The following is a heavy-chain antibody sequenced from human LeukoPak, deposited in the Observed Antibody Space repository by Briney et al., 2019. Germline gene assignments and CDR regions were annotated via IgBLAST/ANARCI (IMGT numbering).Heavy chain of an antibody. Sequence: EASVKVSCKASGGTSSSYAISWVRQAPGQGLEWMGGIIPIFGTANYAQKFQGRVTITADKSTSTAYMELSSLRSEDTAVYYCARDCSGGSCPFDYWGQGTLVTVSS. CDR2: IIPIFGTA. CDR1: GGTSSSYA. D-gene: IGHD2-15*01. J-gene: IGHJ4*02. V-gene: IGHV1-69*06. CDR3: ARDCSGGSCPFDY.